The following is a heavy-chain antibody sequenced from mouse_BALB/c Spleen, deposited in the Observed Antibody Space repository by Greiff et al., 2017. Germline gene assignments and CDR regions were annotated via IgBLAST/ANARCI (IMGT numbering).Heavy chain of an antibody. CDR3: ARQDGEGFAY. J-gene: IGHJ3*01. Sequence: EVKLVESGGGLVKLGGSLKLSCAASGFTFSSYYMSWVRQTPEKRLELVAAINSNGGSTYYPDTVKGRFTISRDNAKNTLYLQMSSLKSEDTALYYCARQDGEGFAYWGQGTLVTVSA. CDR2: INSNGGST. V-gene: IGHV5-6-2*01. CDR1: GFTFSSYY.